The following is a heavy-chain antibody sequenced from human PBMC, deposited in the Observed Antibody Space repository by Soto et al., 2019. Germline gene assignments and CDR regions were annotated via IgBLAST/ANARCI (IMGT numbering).Heavy chain of an antibody. J-gene: IGHJ4*02. D-gene: IGHD5-12*01. Sequence: EVQLVESGGGLVQPGGSLRLSCAASGFTFSSYSMNWVRQAPGKGLEWVSYISSSSSTIYYADSVKGRFTISRDNAKXXXXXXXXXXXXXXXXXXXCARYSGYVEWGQGTLVTVSS. CDR2: ISSSSSTI. CDR1: GFTFSSYS. CDR3: ARYSGYVE. V-gene: IGHV3-48*01.